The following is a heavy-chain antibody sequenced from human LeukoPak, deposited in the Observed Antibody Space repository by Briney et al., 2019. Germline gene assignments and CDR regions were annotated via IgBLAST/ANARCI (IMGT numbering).Heavy chain of an antibody. D-gene: IGHD1-14*01. J-gene: IGHJ5*02. CDR3: ARAGLGVTYVFDP. V-gene: IGHV4-59*12. CDR1: GGSISSYY. Sequence: PSETLSLTCTVSGGSISSYYWSWIRQPPGKGLEWIGYIYYSGSTNYNPSLKSRVTISVDTSKNQFSLKLSSVTAADTAVYYCARAGLGVTYVFDPWGQGTLVTVSS. CDR2: IYYSGST.